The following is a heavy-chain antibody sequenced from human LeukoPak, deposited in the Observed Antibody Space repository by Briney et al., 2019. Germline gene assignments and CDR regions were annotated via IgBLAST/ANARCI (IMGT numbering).Heavy chain of an antibody. Sequence: AVKVSCKASGGTFSSYAISWVRQAPGQGLEWMGRIIPILGIANYAQKFQGRVTITADKSTSTAYMELSSLRSEDTAVYYCAKATGTFYYFDYWGQGTLVTVSS. V-gene: IGHV1-69*04. CDR2: IIPILGIA. J-gene: IGHJ4*02. D-gene: IGHD1-1*01. CDR3: AKATGTFYYFDY. CDR1: GGTFSSYA.